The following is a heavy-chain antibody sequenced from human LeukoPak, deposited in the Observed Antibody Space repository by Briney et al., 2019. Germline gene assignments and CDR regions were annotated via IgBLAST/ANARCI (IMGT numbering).Heavy chain of an antibody. CDR1: GYTFSSYG. V-gene: IGHV1-18*01. Sequence: ASVKVSCKASGYTFSSYGISWVRQAPGQGLEWMGWISAYNGNTNYAQKFQGRVTMTTDTSTSTAYMELRSLRFDDTAVYYCARDGFFGSGIVGAFDIWGQGTMVTVSS. CDR3: ARDGFFGSGIVGAFDI. D-gene: IGHD3-10*01. J-gene: IGHJ3*02. CDR2: ISAYNGNT.